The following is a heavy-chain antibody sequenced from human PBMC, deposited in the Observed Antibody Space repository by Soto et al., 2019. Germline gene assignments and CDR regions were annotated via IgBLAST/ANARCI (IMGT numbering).Heavy chain of an antibody. Sequence: QVQLVQSGAEVRTPGASVKVSCKASGYTFTSYDINWVRQATGQGPEWMGWMNPDSGNTGYVQKFQGRVTMTRNTXIGTAYMELSSLRSEDTAVYYCARSVGGSNVNFDYWGQGTLVTVSS. CDR2: MNPDSGNT. D-gene: IGHD3-10*01. J-gene: IGHJ4*02. V-gene: IGHV1-8*01. CDR1: GYTFTSYD. CDR3: ARSVGGSNVNFDY.